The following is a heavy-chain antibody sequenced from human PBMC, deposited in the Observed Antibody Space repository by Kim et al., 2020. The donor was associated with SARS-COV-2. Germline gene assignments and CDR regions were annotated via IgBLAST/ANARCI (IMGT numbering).Heavy chain of an antibody. V-gene: IGHV3-66*02. CDR2: IYSGGST. Sequence: GGSLRLSCAASGFTVSSNYMNWVRQAPGKGLEWVSVIYSGGSTYYADSVKGRFTISRDNSKNTLYLQMNSLRAEDTAVYYCARDRLGSGSYYKPGNYYGMDVWGQGTTVTVSS. J-gene: IGHJ6*02. CDR1: GFTVSSNY. D-gene: IGHD3-10*01. CDR3: ARDRLGSGSYYKPGNYYGMDV.